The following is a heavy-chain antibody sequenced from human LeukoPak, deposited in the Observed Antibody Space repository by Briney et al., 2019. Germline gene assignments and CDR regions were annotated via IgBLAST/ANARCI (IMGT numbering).Heavy chain of an antibody. V-gene: IGHV4-38-2*01. J-gene: IGHJ4*02. D-gene: IGHD3-10*01. CDR1: GYSISSGYY. CDR2: IYHSGST. CDR3: ASSMVRGATIDH. Sequence: SETLSLTCAVSGYSISSGYYWGWIRQPPGKGLEWIGSIYHSGSTYYNPSLKSRVTISVDTSKNQFSLKLSSVTAADTAVYYCASSMVRGATIDHWGQGTLVTVSS.